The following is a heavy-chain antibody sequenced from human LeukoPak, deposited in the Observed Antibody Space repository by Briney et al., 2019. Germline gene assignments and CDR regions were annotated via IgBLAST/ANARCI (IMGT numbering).Heavy chain of an antibody. J-gene: IGHJ4*02. Sequence: XGSLRLSCAASGFTFSSYAMSWVRQAPGKGLEWVSAISGSGGSTYYADSVKGRFTITRDNSKNTLYLQMNSLRAEDTAVYYCATCRNDFWSGYSALDYWGQGTLVTVSS. V-gene: IGHV3-23*01. CDR2: ISGSGGST. D-gene: IGHD3-3*01. CDR3: ATCRNDFWSGYSALDY. CDR1: GFTFSSYA.